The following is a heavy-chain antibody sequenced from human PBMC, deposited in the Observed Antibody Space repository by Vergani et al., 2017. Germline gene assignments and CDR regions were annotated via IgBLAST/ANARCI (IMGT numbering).Heavy chain of an antibody. V-gene: IGHV3-21*01. CDR3: AREVVVVAANPYNWFDP. Sequence: VQLVESGGGLVKPGGSLRLSCAASGFTFSSYSMNWVRQAPGKGLEWVSSISSSSSYIYYADSVKGRFTISRDNAKNSLYLQMNSLRAEDTAVYYCAREVVVVAANPYNWFDPWGQGTLVTVSS. CDR2: ISSSSSYI. D-gene: IGHD2-15*01. J-gene: IGHJ5*02. CDR1: GFTFSSYS.